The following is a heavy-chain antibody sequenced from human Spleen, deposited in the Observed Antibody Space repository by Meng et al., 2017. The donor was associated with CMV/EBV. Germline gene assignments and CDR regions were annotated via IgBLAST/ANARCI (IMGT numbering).Heavy chain of an antibody. CDR2: TIPIFGTT. J-gene: IGHJ2*01. V-gene: IGHV1-69*05. D-gene: IGHD3/OR15-3a*01. Sequence: SGDTFSNYAISWVRQAPGQGLEWMGGTIPIFGTTNSAQKFQGRVTITTDESRSTAYMELSSLTSEDTAVYYCATHDFLRGHWYFDLWGRGTLVTVSS. CDR3: ATHDFLRGHWYFDL. CDR1: GDTFSNYA.